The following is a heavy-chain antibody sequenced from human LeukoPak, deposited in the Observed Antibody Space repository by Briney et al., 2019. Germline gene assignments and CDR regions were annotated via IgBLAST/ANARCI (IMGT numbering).Heavy chain of an antibody. D-gene: IGHD3-22*01. Sequence: GGSLRLSCTASGFSFSAYSMNWVRQAPGKGLEWVSTISSGSKYIDYADSVKGRFTVSRDNARNSLYLQMNSPRAEDTAVYLCARVYSGYHSFYDYWGQGTLVTVSS. CDR3: ARVYSGYHSFYDY. CDR1: GFSFSAYS. J-gene: IGHJ4*02. V-gene: IGHV3-21*01. CDR2: ISSGSKYI.